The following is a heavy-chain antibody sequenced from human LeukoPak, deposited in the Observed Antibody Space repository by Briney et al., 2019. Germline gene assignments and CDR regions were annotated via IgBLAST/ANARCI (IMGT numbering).Heavy chain of an antibody. V-gene: IGHV3-74*01. CDR3: ASLVLLWFGESLLAAGNVDMDV. D-gene: IGHD3-10*01. Sequence: GGSLRLSCAASGFTFSSYWMHWVRQAPGKGLVWVSRINSDGSSTSYADSVKGRFTISRDNAKNTLYPQMNSLRAEDTAIYYCASLVLLWFGESLLAAGNVDMDVWGKGTTVTVSS. CDR2: INSDGSST. J-gene: IGHJ6*03. CDR1: GFTFSSYW.